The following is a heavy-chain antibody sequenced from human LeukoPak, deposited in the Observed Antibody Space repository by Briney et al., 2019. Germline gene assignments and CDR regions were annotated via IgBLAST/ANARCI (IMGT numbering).Heavy chain of an antibody. CDR3: ARDGSSSSWYVKPTGYFDL. Sequence: SETLSLTCTVSGGSISSSSYYWSWIRQHPGKGLEWIGYIYYSGSTYYNPSLKSRVTISVDTSKNQFSLKLSSVTAADTAVYYCARDGSSSSWYVKPTGYFDLWGRGTLVTVSS. V-gene: IGHV4-31*03. CDR2: IYYSGST. D-gene: IGHD6-13*01. CDR1: GGSISSSSYY. J-gene: IGHJ2*01.